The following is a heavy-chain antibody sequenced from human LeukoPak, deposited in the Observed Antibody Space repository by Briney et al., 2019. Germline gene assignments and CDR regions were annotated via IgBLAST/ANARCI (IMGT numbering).Heavy chain of an antibody. CDR3: ARGLAYNWNDVRGY. CDR2: ISWNSGSI. D-gene: IGHD1-20*01. J-gene: IGHJ4*02. Sequence: PGRSLRLSCAASGSTFDDYAMHWVRQAPGKGLEWVSGISWNSGSIGYADSVKGRFTISRDNAKNSLYLQMNSLRAEDTAVYYCARGLAYNWNDVRGYWGQGTLVTVSS. V-gene: IGHV3-9*01. CDR1: GSTFDDYA.